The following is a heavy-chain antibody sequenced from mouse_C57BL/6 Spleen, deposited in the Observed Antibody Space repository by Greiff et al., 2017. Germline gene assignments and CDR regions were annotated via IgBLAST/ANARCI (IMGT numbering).Heavy chain of an antibody. CDR3: ARCSSGAWFAY. Sequence: QVQLQQSGAELVKPGASVKLSCKASGYTFTSYWMQWVKQRPGQGLEWIGEIDPSDSYTNYNQKFKGKATLTVDTSSSTAYMQLSSLTSEDSAVYYCARCSSGAWFAYWGQGTLVTVSA. CDR1: GYTFTSYW. CDR2: IDPSDSYT. V-gene: IGHV1-50*01. J-gene: IGHJ3*01. D-gene: IGHD3-2*02.